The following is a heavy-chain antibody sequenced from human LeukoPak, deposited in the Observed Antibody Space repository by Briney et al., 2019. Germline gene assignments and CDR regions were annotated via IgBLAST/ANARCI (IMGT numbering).Heavy chain of an antibody. J-gene: IGHJ6*03. V-gene: IGHV3-72*01. CDR1: GFTFNDHY. D-gene: IGHD1-14*01. CDR3: TRGPFNLNPSGGYYYYMDV. CDR2: SSNKANSYAT. Sequence: GGSLRLSCAASGFTFNDHYMDWVRQAPGKGLEWVGRSSNKANSYATEYAASVKGRFTISRDDSKNSLYLQMNSLKTEDTAVYFCTRGPFNLNPSGGYYYYMDVWGKGTTVTVPS.